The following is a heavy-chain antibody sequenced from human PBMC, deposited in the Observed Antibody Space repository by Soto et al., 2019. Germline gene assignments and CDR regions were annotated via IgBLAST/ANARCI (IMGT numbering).Heavy chain of an antibody. V-gene: IGHV3-53*01. Sequence: GGSLRLSCAASGFTVSRNYVTWVRQAPGKGLEWVSIIYIGGHIYYADSVRGRFTMSGDTSKNTLYLQLNSLRDEDTAVYYCATRSPGFDYWGQGTLVTVSS. CDR3: ATRSPGFDY. CDR2: IYIGGHI. CDR1: GFTVSRNY. J-gene: IGHJ4*02.